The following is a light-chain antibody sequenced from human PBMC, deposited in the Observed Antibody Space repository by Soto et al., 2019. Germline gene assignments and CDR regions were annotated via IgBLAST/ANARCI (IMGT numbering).Light chain of an antibody. CDR1: QSIGSW. V-gene: IGKV1-5*03. J-gene: IGKJ4*01. CDR3: QQYTDFSALT. Sequence: DIRMTQSPSTLSASGGDRVTITCRASQSIGSWLAWYQQKPGKAPRLLIYKASNLEGGVPSRFSGSGSGTDFTLTISSLQADDFATYYCQQYTDFSALTFGGGTKVEIK. CDR2: KAS.